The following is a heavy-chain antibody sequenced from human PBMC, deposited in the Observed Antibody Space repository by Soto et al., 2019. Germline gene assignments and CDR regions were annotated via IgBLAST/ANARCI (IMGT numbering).Heavy chain of an antibody. Sequence: PSETLSLTCAVYGGSFSGYYWSWIRQPPGKGLEWIGEINHSGSTNYNPSLKSRVTISVDTSKNQFSLKLSSVTAADTAVYYCARGMAPYSYGYGFGLFYGMDVWGQGTTVTVSS. CDR3: ARGMAPYSYGYGFGLFYGMDV. CDR2: INHSGST. CDR1: GGSFSGYY. D-gene: IGHD5-18*01. J-gene: IGHJ6*02. V-gene: IGHV4-34*01.